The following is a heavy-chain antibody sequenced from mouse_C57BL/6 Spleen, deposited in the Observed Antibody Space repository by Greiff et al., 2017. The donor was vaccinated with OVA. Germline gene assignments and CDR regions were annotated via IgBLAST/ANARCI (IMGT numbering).Heavy chain of an antibody. CDR2: IWTGGGT. CDR3: ARTYYDYDGGHGVDY. D-gene: IGHD2-4*01. CDR1: GFSLTSYA. Sequence: VMLVESGPGLVAPSQSLSITCTVSGFSLTSYAISWVRQPPGKGLEWLGVIWTGGGTNYNSALKSRLSISKDKANSQVFLKMNSLQTDDTARYYCARTYYDYDGGHGVDYWGQGTSVTVSS. J-gene: IGHJ4*01. V-gene: IGHV2-9-1*01.